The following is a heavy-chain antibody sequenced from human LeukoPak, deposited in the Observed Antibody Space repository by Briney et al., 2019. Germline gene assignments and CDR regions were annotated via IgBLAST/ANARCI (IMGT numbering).Heavy chain of an antibody. J-gene: IGHJ6*02. CDR1: GYTFTSYY. V-gene: IGHV1-46*01. D-gene: IGHD4-17*01. CDR3: AGTGGDYGLSYYYYYGMDV. CDR2: INPSGGST. Sequence: ASVKVSCKASGYTFTSYYMPWVRQAPGQGLEWMGIINPSGGSTSYAQKFQGRVTMTRDTSTSTVYMELSSLRSEDTAVYYCAGTGGDYGLSYYYYYGMDVWGQGTTVTVSS.